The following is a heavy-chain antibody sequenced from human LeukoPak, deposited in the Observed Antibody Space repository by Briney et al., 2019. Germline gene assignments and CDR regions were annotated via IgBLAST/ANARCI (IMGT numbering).Heavy chain of an antibody. V-gene: IGHV3-23*01. D-gene: IGHD3-10*01. J-gene: IGHJ4*02. CDR1: GFTFNSYG. CDR2: ISGSGGST. Sequence: PGGSLRLSCAASGFTFNSYGMSWVRQAPGKGLEWVSAISGSGGSTYYADSVKGRFTISRDNSKNTLYLQMNSLRAEDTAVYYCAKMYSGSGSYDYWGQGTLVTVSS. CDR3: AKMYSGSGSYDY.